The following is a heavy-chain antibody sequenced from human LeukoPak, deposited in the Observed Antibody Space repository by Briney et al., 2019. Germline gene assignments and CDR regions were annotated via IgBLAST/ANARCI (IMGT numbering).Heavy chain of an antibody. Sequence: GGSLRLSCAASGFTFSSYGMSWVRQAPGKGLEWVSLIYSGGSTYYADSVKGRFTISRDNSKNTLHLQMNSLRAEDTAIYYCAKEYTGTFSPFPSYFDNWGQGTLVTVSS. D-gene: IGHD1-26*01. V-gene: IGHV3-23*03. J-gene: IGHJ4*02. CDR3: AKEYTGTFSPFPSYFDN. CDR2: IYSGGST. CDR1: GFTFSSYG.